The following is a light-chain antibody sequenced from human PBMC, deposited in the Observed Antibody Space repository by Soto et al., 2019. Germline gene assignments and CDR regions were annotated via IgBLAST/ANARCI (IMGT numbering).Light chain of an antibody. CDR1: QSVSSN. V-gene: IGKV3-15*01. J-gene: IGKJ1*01. Sequence: EIVMTQSPATLSVSPGERATLSCRASQSVSSNLAWYQQKPGQAPRLLIYVASTRATGIPARFSGSGSGTEFTLTISSLQSEDIATYYCQQYDNLPWTFGQGTKVEIK. CDR3: QQYDNLPWT. CDR2: VAS.